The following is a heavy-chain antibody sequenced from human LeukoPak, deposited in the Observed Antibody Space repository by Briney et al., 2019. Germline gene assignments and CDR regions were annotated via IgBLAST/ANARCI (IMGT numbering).Heavy chain of an antibody. D-gene: IGHD2-2*01. J-gene: IGHJ4*02. CDR2: IYPSGST. V-gene: IGHV4-4*07. Sequence: PSETLSLTCTVSGGSISDYFWTWIRQPAGKGLEWIGRIYPSGSTNYNPSLRSRVTMLVDKSKNQFSLKLNSVTAADTAVFYCARGAYCGSASCYVTDWGQGTLVTVSS. CDR1: GGSISDYF. CDR3: ARGAYCGSASCYVTD.